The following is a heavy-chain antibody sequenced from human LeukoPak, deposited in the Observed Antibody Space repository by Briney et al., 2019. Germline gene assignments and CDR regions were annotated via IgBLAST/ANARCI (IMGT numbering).Heavy chain of an antibody. V-gene: IGHV3-7*01. D-gene: IGHD5-18*01. CDR2: IKQDGSEK. J-gene: IGHJ4*02. CDR1: GFTFSNYW. Sequence: GGSLRLSCAASGFTFSNYWMSWVRQAPGKGLEWVANIKQDGSEKYYVDSVKGRFTISRDNAKNPLYLQMNSLRAEDTAVYYCAGMNSYGSFDYWGQGTLVTVSS. CDR3: AGMNSYGSFDY.